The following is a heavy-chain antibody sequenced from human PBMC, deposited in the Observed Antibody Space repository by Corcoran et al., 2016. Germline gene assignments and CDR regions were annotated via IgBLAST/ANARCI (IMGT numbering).Heavy chain of an antibody. Sequence: QVQLVESGGGVVQPGRSLRLSCAASGFTFSSYGMHWVRQAPGKGLEWVAVIWYDGSNKYYADSVKGRFTISRDNSKNTLYLQMNSLRAEDTAVYYCARDKAAAGTKFYYYGMDVWGQGTTVTVSS. V-gene: IGHV3-33*01. CDR3: ARDKAAAGTKFYYYGMDV. J-gene: IGHJ6*02. D-gene: IGHD6-13*01. CDR2: IWYDGSNK. CDR1: GFTFSSYG.